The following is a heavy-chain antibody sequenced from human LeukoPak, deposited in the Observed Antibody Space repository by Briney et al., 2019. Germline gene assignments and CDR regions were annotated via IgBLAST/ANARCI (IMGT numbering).Heavy chain of an antibody. CDR3: ARSNQADDY. J-gene: IGHJ4*02. Sequence: GGSLRLSCAASGFTFSNYWMHWVRQVPRKGLVWVSRINPSGSSTTYADSVKGRFTISRDNAKNMLYLQMDSLRAEDTGIYYCARSNQADDYWGQGTLVTVSS. CDR1: GFTFSNYW. CDR2: INPSGSST. V-gene: IGHV3-74*01. D-gene: IGHD1-14*01.